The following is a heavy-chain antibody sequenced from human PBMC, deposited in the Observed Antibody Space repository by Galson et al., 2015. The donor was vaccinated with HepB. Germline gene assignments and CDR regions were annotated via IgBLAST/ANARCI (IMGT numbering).Heavy chain of an antibody. J-gene: IGHJ4*02. CDR3: ARGLVATRRGTFGY. CDR2: IFPGDSDT. D-gene: IGHD5-12*01. V-gene: IGHV5-51*03. CDR1: GYSFTNYW. Sequence: QSGAEVKKPGESLRISCKVSGYSFTNYWIAWVRQMPGAGLEWMGIIFPGDSDTRYSPSFQGQVTISADKSISTAYLHWSSLKASDTAMYYCARGLVATRRGTFGYWGQGTLVTVSS.